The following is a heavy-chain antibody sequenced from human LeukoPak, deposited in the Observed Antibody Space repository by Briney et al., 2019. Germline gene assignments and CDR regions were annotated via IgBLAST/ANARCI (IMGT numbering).Heavy chain of an antibody. Sequence: GASVKVSCKASGYTFTSYDINWVRQATGQGLEWMGWINPNSGAGVTNYAQKFQGWVTMTRDTSISTAYMELSRLTSDDTAMYYCARGRVLYSLDVWGQGTTVTVSS. CDR1: GYTFTSYD. CDR2: INPNSGAGVT. J-gene: IGHJ6*02. CDR3: ARGRVLYSLDV. V-gene: IGHV1-2*04.